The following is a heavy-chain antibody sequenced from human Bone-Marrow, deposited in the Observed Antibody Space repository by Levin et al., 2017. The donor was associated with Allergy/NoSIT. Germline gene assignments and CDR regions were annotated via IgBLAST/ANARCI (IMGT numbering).Heavy chain of an antibody. CDR2: IIPFFNIP. J-gene: IGHJ4*02. CDR3: ARGVKSIDY. Sequence: SVKVSCKASGGTFSSDHFSWVRQAPGQGLEWLGRIIPFFNIPNYAQKFQDRITISADKSTNTAYMDLRSLTTEDTAVYYCARGVKSIDYWGQGTLVTVSS. CDR1: GGTFSSDH. V-gene: IGHV1-69*04.